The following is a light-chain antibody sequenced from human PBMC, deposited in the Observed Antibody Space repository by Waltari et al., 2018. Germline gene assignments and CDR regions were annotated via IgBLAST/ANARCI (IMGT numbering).Light chain of an antibody. Sequence: TCRASQSISRLLDWYQQKPGKATRLLIYTASSLESRVPSRFSGSGAGTEFTLTISSLQPDDFATYYCQQYNSYPWTFGQGTKVEIK. V-gene: IGKV1-5*03. CDR3: QQYNSYPWT. J-gene: IGKJ1*01. CDR1: QSISRL. CDR2: TAS.